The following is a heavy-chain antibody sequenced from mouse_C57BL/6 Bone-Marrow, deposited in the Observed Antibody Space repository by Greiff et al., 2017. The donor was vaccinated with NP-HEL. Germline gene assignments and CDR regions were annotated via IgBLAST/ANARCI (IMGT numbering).Heavy chain of an antibody. Sequence: VKLVESGAELARPGASVKLSCKASGYTFTSYGINWVKQRTGQGLEWIGEIYPRSGNTYYNEKFKGKATLTADKSSSTAYMELRSLTSEDSAVYFCARKGYLGGYFDVWGTGTTVTVSS. CDR2: IYPRSGNT. D-gene: IGHD3-1*01. CDR1: GYTFTSYG. J-gene: IGHJ1*03. CDR3: ARKGYLGGYFDV. V-gene: IGHV1-81*01.